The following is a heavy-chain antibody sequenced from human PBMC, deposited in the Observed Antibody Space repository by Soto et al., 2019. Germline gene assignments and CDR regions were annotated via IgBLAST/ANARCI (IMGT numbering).Heavy chain of an antibody. V-gene: IGHV3-74*01. D-gene: IGHD3-10*01. Sequence: PGGSLRLSCTDSGFTFSGDWMHWVRQAPGKGLVWVSRIDPYETGISYADSVKGRFTISRDNAKSTLYLQMNSLRVEDTAVYYCTRDTFGARAYWGQGTLVTVSS. CDR3: TRDTFGARAY. J-gene: IGHJ4*02. CDR1: GFTFSGDW. CDR2: IDPYETGI.